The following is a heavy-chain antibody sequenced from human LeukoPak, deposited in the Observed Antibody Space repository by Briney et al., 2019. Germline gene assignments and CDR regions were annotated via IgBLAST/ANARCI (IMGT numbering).Heavy chain of an antibody. CDR1: GVSFDDYY. J-gene: IGHJ4*02. CDR3: TRMTMGHDY. CDR2: INHSGYT. Sequence: NPSETLSLTCGVSGVSFDDYYWSWVRQTPGKGLEWLGEINHSGYTNDSPSLKSRVTLSIDTSRKQFSLNLRSVTVADAGIYYCTRMTMGHDYWGQGTLVTVSS. D-gene: IGHD4/OR15-4a*01. V-gene: IGHV4-34*01.